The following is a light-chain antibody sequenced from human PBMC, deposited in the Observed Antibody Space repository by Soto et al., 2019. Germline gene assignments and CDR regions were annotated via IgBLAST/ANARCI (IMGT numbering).Light chain of an antibody. J-gene: IGLJ2*01. V-gene: IGLV2-8*01. CDR2: EVN. CDR3: SSYAGSSIEVV. Sequence: QSALTQPPSASGSPGQSVTISCTGTCSDVGGNVYVSWYQQHPGRVPKLMIYEVNKRPSGVPDRFSGSKSGNTASLTVSGLQAEDEADYYCSSYAGSSIEVVFGGGTKLTVL. CDR1: CSDVGGNVY.